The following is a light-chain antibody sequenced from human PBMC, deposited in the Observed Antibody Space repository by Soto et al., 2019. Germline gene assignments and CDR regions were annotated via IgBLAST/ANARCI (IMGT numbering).Light chain of an antibody. Sequence: DIQMTQSPSTLSASVGDRVTITCRASQSISSWLAWYQQKPGRAPKVLIFDASSLESGVPSRFSGSGSATEFTLTISSLQPDDFATYYCQQYDSYSSGPFGQGTKVDIK. J-gene: IGKJ1*01. CDR3: QQYDSYSSGP. V-gene: IGKV1-5*01. CDR2: DAS. CDR1: QSISSW.